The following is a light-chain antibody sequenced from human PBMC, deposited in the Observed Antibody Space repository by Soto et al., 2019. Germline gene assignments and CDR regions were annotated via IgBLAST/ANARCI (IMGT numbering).Light chain of an antibody. J-gene: IGKJ4*01. CDR3: QQRRNWIT. Sequence: EIVLTQSPATLSLSPGERATLSCRASQSVSTYLAWYQQKPGQAPRLLIFDASNRATGIPARFSGSGSGTDFTLTISSLEPEDFAVYYCQQRRNWITVGGGTKVDIK. CDR2: DAS. CDR1: QSVSTY. V-gene: IGKV3-11*01.